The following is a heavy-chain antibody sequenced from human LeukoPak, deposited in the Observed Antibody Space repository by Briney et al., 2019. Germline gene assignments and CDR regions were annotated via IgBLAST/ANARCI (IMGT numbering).Heavy chain of an antibody. J-gene: IGHJ3*02. D-gene: IGHD3-16*02. CDR1: GFTFSSYS. Sequence: GGSLRLSCAASGFTFSSYSMNWVRQAPGKGLEWVSSISSSSSYIYYADSVKGRFTISRDNAKNSLYLQMNSLRVEDTAVYYCASSKRGTYRFDAYDIWGQGTMVTVSS. CDR3: ASSKRGTYRFDAYDI. CDR2: ISSSSSYI. V-gene: IGHV3-21*01.